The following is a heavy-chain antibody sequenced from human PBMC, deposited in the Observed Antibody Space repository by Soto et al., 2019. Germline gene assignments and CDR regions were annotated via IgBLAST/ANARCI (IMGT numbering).Heavy chain of an antibody. J-gene: IGHJ4*02. CDR3: AKGGQLLSEGGGY. CDR1: GFTFDDYA. V-gene: IGHV3-9*01. CDR2: ISWNSGSI. D-gene: IGHD2-2*01. Sequence: EVQLVESGGGLVQPGRSLRLSCAASGFTFDDYAMHWVRQAPGKGLEWVSGISWNSGSIGYADSVKGRFTISRDNAKISLYLQMNSLRAEDTALYDCAKGGQLLSEGGGYWGQGTLVTVSS.